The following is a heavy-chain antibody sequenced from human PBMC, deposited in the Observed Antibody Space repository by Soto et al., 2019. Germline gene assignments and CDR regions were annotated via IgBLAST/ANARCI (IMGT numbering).Heavy chain of an antibody. V-gene: IGHV1-69*13. CDR3: ASSRSVFLGYYDSSAHPYYFDY. CDR2: IIPIFGTA. D-gene: IGHD3-22*01. J-gene: IGHJ4*02. CDR1: GGTFSSYA. Sequence: GASVKVSCKASGGTFSSYAISWVRQAPGQGLEWMGGIIPIFGTANYAQKFQGRVTITADESTSTAYMELSSLRSEDTAVYYCASSRSVFLGYYDSSAHPYYFDYWGQGTLVTVSS.